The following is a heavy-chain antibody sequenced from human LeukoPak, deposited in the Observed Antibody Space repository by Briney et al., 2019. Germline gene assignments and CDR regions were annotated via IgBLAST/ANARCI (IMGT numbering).Heavy chain of an antibody. Sequence: SETLSLTCAVYGGSFSGYYWSWIRQPPGKGLEWIGYIYYSGSTNYNPSLKSRVTISVDTSKNQFSLKLSSVTAADTAVYYCARVGQQLALYYFDYWGQGTLVTVSS. J-gene: IGHJ4*02. CDR2: IYYSGST. D-gene: IGHD6-13*01. V-gene: IGHV4-59*01. CDR1: GGSFSGYY. CDR3: ARVGQQLALYYFDY.